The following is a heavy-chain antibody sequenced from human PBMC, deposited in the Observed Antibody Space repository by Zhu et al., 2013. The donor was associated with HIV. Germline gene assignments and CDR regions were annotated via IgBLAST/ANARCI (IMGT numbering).Heavy chain of an antibody. J-gene: IGHJ3*01. D-gene: IGHD6-13*01. CDR1: VGTFSNYA. CDR2: IIPISGTT. CDR3: ARNRGPGXQPTDAFDL. Sequence: QVQLVHSGAEVKKPGSSVKVSCKASVGTFSNYALSWVRQAPGQGLEWMGGIIPISGTTNYAQTFQGRVTITADESTSTAYMELSSLRSEDTAVYYCARNRGPGXQPTDAFDLWGQGTRVTVSS. V-gene: IGHV1-69*01.